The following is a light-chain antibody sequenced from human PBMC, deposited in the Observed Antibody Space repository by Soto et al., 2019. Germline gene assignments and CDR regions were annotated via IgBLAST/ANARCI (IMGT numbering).Light chain of an antibody. CDR3: CSYGGSSTFVV. CDR1: SGDVGSYNL. J-gene: IGLJ2*01. CDR2: EGS. V-gene: IGLV2-23*03. Sequence: QSALTQPASVSGSPGQSITISCTGTSGDVGSYNLVSWYQQHPGKAPKLMIYEGSKRPSGVSNRFSGSKSGNTASLTISGLQAEDEADYYCCSYGGSSTFVVFGGGTKLTVL.